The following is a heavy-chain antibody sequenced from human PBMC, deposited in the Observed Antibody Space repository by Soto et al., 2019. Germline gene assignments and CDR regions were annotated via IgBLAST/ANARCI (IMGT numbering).Heavy chain of an antibody. CDR1: GFAFSRYW. Sequence: EVHLVESGGGLVQPGGSLRLSCAASGFAFSRYWMHWVRQAPGGGLMWVSRINDVATRTHYADSVKGRFTVSRDNAKSTGSVQMDSQKAEDTAPYYCVRVNDPEDYWGQGTLVIVSS. CDR2: INDVATRT. D-gene: IGHD1-1*01. V-gene: IGHV3-74*01. CDR3: VRVNDPEDY. J-gene: IGHJ4*02.